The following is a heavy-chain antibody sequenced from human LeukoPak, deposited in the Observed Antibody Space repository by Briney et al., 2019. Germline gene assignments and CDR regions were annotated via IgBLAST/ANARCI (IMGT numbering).Heavy chain of an antibody. Sequence: GGSLRLSCAASGFTFSSYEMNWVRQAPGKGLEWVSYISSSGSTIYYADSVKGRFTISRDNAKNSLYLQMNSLRAEDTAVYYCARAYGSGSYYYYYYGMGVWGQGTTVTVSS. CDR3: ARAYGSGSYYYYYYGMGV. CDR1: GFTFSSYE. J-gene: IGHJ6*02. CDR2: ISSSGSTI. D-gene: IGHD3-10*01. V-gene: IGHV3-48*03.